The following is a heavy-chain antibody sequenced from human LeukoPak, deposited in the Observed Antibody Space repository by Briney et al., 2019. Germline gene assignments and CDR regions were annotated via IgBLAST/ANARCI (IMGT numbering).Heavy chain of an antibody. CDR3: ARAFNYDFWSGYGEYYFDY. D-gene: IGHD3-3*01. V-gene: IGHV1-2*02. Sequence: ASVKVSCKASGYTFTSYYMHWVRQAPGQGLEWMGIINPNGGGTNYAQKFQGRVTMTRDTSISTAYMELSRLRSDDTAVYYCARAFNYDFWSGYGEYYFDYWGQGTLVSVSS. CDR2: INPNGGGT. CDR1: GYTFTSYY. J-gene: IGHJ4*02.